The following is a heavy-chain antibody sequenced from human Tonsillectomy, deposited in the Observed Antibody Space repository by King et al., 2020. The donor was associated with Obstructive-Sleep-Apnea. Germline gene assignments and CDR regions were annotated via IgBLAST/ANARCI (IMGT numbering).Heavy chain of an antibody. J-gene: IGHJ4*02. Sequence: VQLQESGPGLVKPSQTLSLTCTVSGGSISSGDYYWSWIRQPPGTGLEWIGYIYYSGSTYYNPSLKSRGTISVDTSKNQFSLKLSSVTAADTAVYYCASAPATPPYFDYWGQGTLVTVSS. V-gene: IGHV4-30-4*01. CDR1: GGSISSGDYY. D-gene: IGHD1-26*01. CDR3: ASAPATPPYFDY. CDR2: IYYSGST.